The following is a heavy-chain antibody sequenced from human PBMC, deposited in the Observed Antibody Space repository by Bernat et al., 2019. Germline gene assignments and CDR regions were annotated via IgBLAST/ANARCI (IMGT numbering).Heavy chain of an antibody. CDR1: GFTFSSYA. V-gene: IGHV3-23*01. CDR3: AKDHARLEYNWNYGDY. CDR2: ISGSGGST. Sequence: EVQLLESGGGLVQPGGSLRLSCAASGFTFSSYAMSWVRQAPGKGLEWVSAISGSGGSTYYADSVKGRFTISRDNSKNTLYLQMNSLRAEDTAVYYCAKDHARLEYNWNYGDYWGQGTLVTVSS. J-gene: IGHJ4*02. D-gene: IGHD1-7*01.